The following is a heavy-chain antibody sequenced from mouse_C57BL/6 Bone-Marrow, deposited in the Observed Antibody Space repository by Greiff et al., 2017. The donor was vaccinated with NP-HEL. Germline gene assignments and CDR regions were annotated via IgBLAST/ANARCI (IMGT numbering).Heavy chain of an antibody. CDR3: ARERAYYSKGYAMDY. CDR2: LSSGGDYI. D-gene: IGHD2-5*01. Sequence: DVMLVESGEGLVKPGGSLKLSCAASGFTFSSYAMSWVRQTPEKRLEWVAYLSSGGDYIYYADTVKGRFTISRDNARNTLYMQMSSLKSEDTAMYYCARERAYYSKGYAMDYWGQGTSVTVSS. V-gene: IGHV5-9-1*02. CDR1: GFTFSSYA. J-gene: IGHJ4*01.